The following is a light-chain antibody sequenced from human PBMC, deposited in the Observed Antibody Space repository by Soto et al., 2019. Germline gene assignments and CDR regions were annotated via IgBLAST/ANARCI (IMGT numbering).Light chain of an antibody. J-gene: IGKJ2*01. CDR2: GAS. Sequence: EIVLTQSPGTLSLSPGDRATLSCRASQTIGRNFLAWYQQKPGQGPRLLIYGASIRAPGIPDRFSVSGSGTDFTLTISRLEPGDWGMYYCQHYASLPASFGQGTKLEIK. V-gene: IGKV3-20*01. CDR1: QTIGRNF. CDR3: QHYASLPAS.